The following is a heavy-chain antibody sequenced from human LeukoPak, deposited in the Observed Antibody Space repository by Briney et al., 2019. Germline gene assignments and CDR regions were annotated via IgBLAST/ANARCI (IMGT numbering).Heavy chain of an antibody. CDR2: ISSSSSTI. J-gene: IGHJ4*02. CDR3: ARAGLTTYSPNFDY. V-gene: IGHV3-48*02. D-gene: IGHD1-1*01. CDR1: GFTFSSYS. Sequence: GGSLRLSCAASGFTFSSYSMDWVRQAPGKGLEWVSYISSSSSTIYYADSVKGRFTISRDNAKNSLFLQMNSLRDEDTAVYYCARAGLTTYSPNFDYWGQGTLVTVSS.